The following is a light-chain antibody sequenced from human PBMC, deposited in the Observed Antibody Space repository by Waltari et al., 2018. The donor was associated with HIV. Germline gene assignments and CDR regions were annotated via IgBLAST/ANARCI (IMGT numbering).Light chain of an antibody. V-gene: IGKV2-28*01. J-gene: IGKJ4*01. CDR1: QSLLHSSGFNY. Sequence: LVLTQSPLSLPVIPGEPASFSCRSSQSLLHSSGFNYLYWSLQKPGQSPQLLIYLGSHRASGVSDRFSGGGSGTHFTLNLTRVEAEDVGVYFCMQSLQLPLTFGGGTKV. CDR2: LGS. CDR3: MQSLQLPLT.